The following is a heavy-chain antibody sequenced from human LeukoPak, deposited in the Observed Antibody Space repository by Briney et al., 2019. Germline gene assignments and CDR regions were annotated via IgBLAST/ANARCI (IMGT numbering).Heavy chain of an antibody. CDR1: GFTFSSHS. CDR3: ARDRRAYVATMDY. V-gene: IGHV3-21*01. D-gene: IGHD5-24*01. CDR2: ISSSSSYI. J-gene: IGHJ4*02. Sequence: GGSLRLSCAASGFTFSSHSMNWVRRAPGKGLEWVSSISSSSSYIYYADSVKGRFTISRDNAKNSLYLQMNSLRAEDTAVYYCARDRRAYVATMDYWGQGTLVTVSS.